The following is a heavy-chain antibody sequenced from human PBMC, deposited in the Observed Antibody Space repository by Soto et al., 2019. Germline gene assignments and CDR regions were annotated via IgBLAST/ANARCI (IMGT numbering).Heavy chain of an antibody. Sequence: SETLSLTCTVSGDSIRSSHWTWIRQAPGRGLEWIGDIYHTGTTNYNPSLKSRVSISVDTSKNQFSLRLRSVTAADTAIYFCAKISAGSTDETMFTVFDHWGQGTLVTVSS. CDR2: IYHTGTT. J-gene: IGHJ4*02. D-gene: IGHD6-13*01. CDR1: GDSIRSSH. CDR3: AKISAGSTDETMFTVFDH. V-gene: IGHV4-59*03.